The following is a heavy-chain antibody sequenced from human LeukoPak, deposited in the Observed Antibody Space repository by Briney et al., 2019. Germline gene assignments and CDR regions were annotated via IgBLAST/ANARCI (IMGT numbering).Heavy chain of an antibody. J-gene: IGHJ4*02. CDR1: GFSFSSFG. D-gene: IGHD4-17*01. V-gene: IGHV3-30*02. Sequence: GGSLRLSCAASGFSFSSFGMHWVRQAPGKGLEWVSSIRYDGSRKHYTDSVKGRFTISRDNSKNTLYLQMNSLRDEDTAVYYCAKDYVDFGDSSSYLDHWGRGTLVTVSS. CDR2: IRYDGSRK. CDR3: AKDYVDFGDSSSYLDH.